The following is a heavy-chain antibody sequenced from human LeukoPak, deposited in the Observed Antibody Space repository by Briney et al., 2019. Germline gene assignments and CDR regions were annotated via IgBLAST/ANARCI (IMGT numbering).Heavy chain of an antibody. CDR1: GGSISSYY. Sequence: SETLSLTCTVSGGSISSYYWSWIRQPAGKGLEWIGRIYTSGSTNYNPSLKSRVTMSVDTSKNQFSLKLSSVTAADTAVYYCKGDQLLWLTSLITSDDAFDIWGQGTMVTVSS. V-gene: IGHV4-4*07. CDR3: KGDQLLWLTSLITSDDAFDI. D-gene: IGHD2-2*01. J-gene: IGHJ3*02. CDR2: IYTSGST.